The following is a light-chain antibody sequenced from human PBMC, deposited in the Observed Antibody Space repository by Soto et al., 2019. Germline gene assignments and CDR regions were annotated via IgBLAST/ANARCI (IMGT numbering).Light chain of an antibody. CDR3: QQDRSGIPLT. J-gene: IGKJ4*01. Sequence: TLSPSTXSVWISDRAPYYCRASQSVSINLAWYQQKHGKDKXLXXXGAYRRDNGIHARLRGSGYGKELTLTISSFKHDDFGPYYCQQDRSGIPLTVGGGTKVDI. CDR1: QSVSIN. CDR2: GAY. V-gene: IGKV3-15*01.